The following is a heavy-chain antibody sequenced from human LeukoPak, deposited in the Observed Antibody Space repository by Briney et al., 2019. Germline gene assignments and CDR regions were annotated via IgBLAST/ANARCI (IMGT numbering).Heavy chain of an antibody. CDR1: GGTFSSYA. D-gene: IGHD3-10*01. Sequence: SVKVSCKASGGTFSSYAISWVRQAPGQGLEWMGGIIPIFGTANYAQKFQGRVTITADESTSTAYMELSSLRSEDTAVYYCVRDYPYGSGIVRVDSWGQGTLVTVSS. CDR3: VRDYPYGSGIVRVDS. J-gene: IGHJ4*02. V-gene: IGHV1-69*13. CDR2: IIPIFGTA.